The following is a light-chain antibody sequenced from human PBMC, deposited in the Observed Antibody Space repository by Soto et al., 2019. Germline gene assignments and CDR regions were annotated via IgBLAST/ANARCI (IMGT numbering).Light chain of an antibody. CDR1: SGSIASNY. Sequence: NFMLTQPHSVSESPGKTVTISCTRSSGSIASNYVQWYQQRPGSAPTSVIYEDNRRPSGVPDRFSGSIDISSNSASLTISGLKTEDEADYYCQSYDTFNWVFGGGTKLTVL. CDR2: EDN. CDR3: QSYDTFNWV. J-gene: IGLJ3*02. V-gene: IGLV6-57*04.